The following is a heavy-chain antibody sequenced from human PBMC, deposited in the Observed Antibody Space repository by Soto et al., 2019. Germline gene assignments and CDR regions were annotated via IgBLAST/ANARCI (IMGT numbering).Heavy chain of an antibody. CDR2: ISWNSGSI. CDR3: AKDHGYCSGGSCVGDAFDI. V-gene: IGHV3-9*01. Sequence: GGSLRLSCAASGFTFDDYAMHWVRQAPGKGLEWVSGISWNSGSIGYADSVKGRFTISRDNAKNSLYLQMNSLRAEDTALYYCAKDHGYCSGGSCVGDAFDIWGQGTMVTVSS. D-gene: IGHD2-15*01. CDR1: GFTFDDYA. J-gene: IGHJ3*02.